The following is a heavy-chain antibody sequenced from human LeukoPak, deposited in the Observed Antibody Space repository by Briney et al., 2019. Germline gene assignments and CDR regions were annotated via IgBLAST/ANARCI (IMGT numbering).Heavy chain of an antibody. CDR3: ARARGGYSYGYSYFDY. J-gene: IGHJ4*02. Sequence: GGSLRLSCAASGFTFSSYGMHWVRQAPGKGLEWVAVIWYDGSNKYYADSVKGRFTISRDNSKNTLYLQMNSLRAEDTAVYYCARARGGYSYGYSYFDYWGQGTLVAVSS. D-gene: IGHD5-18*01. V-gene: IGHV3-33*01. CDR1: GFTFSSYG. CDR2: IWYDGSNK.